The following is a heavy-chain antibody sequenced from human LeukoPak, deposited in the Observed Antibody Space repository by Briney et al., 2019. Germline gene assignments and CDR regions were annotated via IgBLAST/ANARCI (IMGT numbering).Heavy chain of an antibody. V-gene: IGHV4-59*08. CDR3: ARIGPYYDFWSGYYTGHWFDP. D-gene: IGHD3-3*01. J-gene: IGHJ5*02. Sequence: SETLSLTCTVSGGSISSYYWSWIRQPPGKGLEWIGYIYYSGSTNYNPSLKSRVTISVDTSKNQFSLRLSSVTAADTAVYYCARIGPYYDFWSGYYTGHWFDPWGQGTLVTVSS. CDR1: GGSISSYY. CDR2: IYYSGST.